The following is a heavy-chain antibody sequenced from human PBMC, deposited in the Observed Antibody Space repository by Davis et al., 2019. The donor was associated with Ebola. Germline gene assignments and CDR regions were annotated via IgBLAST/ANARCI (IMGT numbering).Heavy chain of an antibody. D-gene: IGHD6-6*01. J-gene: IGHJ6*02. CDR2: ISWNSGSI. V-gene: IGHV3-9*01. Sequence: PGGSLRLSCAASGFTFDDYAMHWVRQAPGKGLEWVSGISWNSGSIGYADSVKGRFTISRDNAKNSLYLQMNSLRAEDTALYYCAKAPGSSGGMDVWGQGTTVTVSS. CDR3: AKAPGSSGGMDV. CDR1: GFTFDDYA.